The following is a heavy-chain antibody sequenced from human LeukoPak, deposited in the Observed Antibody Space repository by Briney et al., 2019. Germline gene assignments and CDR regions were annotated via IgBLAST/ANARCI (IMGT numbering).Heavy chain of an antibody. CDR2: IIPVFGTA. CDR3: ARDQDTNNWFDP. D-gene: IGHD2-8*01. V-gene: IGHV1-69*05. Sequence: GASVKVSCKASGGTFNTYAINWVRQAPGQGLEWMGGIIPVFGTANYAQKFQGRVTITTDESTSTAYIELSSLRSEDTAVYYCARDQDTNNWFDPWGQGTLVTVSS. CDR1: GGTFNTYA. J-gene: IGHJ5*02.